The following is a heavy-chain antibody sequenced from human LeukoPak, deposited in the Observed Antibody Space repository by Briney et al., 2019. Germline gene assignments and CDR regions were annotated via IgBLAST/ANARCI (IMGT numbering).Heavy chain of an antibody. CDR3: ARVGGPFDY. Sequence: PGGSLKLSCAASGFTFSGSAMHWVRQASGKGLEWVGRIRSKANSYATAYAASVKGRFTISRDDSKNTAYLQMNSLRAEDTAVYYCARVGGPFDYWGQGTLVTVSS. CDR2: IRSKANSYAT. V-gene: IGHV3-73*01. J-gene: IGHJ4*02. CDR1: GFTFSGSA. D-gene: IGHD4-23*01.